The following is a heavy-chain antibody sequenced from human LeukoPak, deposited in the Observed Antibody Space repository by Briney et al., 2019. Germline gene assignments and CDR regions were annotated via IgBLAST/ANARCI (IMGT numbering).Heavy chain of an antibody. J-gene: IGHJ6*03. CDR1: GVSISSRYW. CDR3: AREKDFYYYIDV. V-gene: IGHV4-4*02. CDR2: FYHSGRS. Sequence: NSSGTLSLTCAVSGVSISSRYWWSWVRQSPGKGLEWIGEFYHSGRSNYNPSLNSRASISLDKSKNQFSLTLTSVTAADTAVYYCAREKDFYYYIDVWGKGTTVTVSS.